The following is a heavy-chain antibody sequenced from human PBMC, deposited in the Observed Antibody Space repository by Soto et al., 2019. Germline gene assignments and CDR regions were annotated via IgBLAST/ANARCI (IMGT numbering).Heavy chain of an antibody. V-gene: IGHV1-3*05. Sequence: QVQLVQFGAEEKKPGASVKVSCKASGCTFTNYAMHWVRQAPGQRLEWMGWINAGNGNTKYSQKFQGRVTIPTDPSWSTAYRELSSLRSEDTAVYYCARAVAVPADFDYWGQGTLVTVSS. CDR1: GCTFTNYA. CDR2: INAGNGNT. J-gene: IGHJ4*02. CDR3: ARAVAVPADFDY. D-gene: IGHD6-19*01.